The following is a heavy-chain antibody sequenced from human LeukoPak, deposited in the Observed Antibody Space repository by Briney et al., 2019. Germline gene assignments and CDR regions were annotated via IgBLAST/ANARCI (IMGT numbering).Heavy chain of an antibody. Sequence: ASVKVSCKASGYIFTSYPIHWVRQAPGQRLEWMGWINTGNGNTKYSQKFEGRVTVTRDTSTSTAYMELRSLRSDDTAVYYCARDRPSLGMDYYYGMDVWGQGTTVTVSS. D-gene: IGHD1-14*01. J-gene: IGHJ6*02. V-gene: IGHV1-3*04. CDR1: GYIFTSYP. CDR2: INTGNGNT. CDR3: ARDRPSLGMDYYYGMDV.